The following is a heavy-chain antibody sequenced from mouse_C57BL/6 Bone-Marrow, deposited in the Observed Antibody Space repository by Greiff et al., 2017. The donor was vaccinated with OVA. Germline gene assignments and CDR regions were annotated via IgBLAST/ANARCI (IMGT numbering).Heavy chain of an antibody. D-gene: IGHD3-1*01. Sequence: EVQLQQSGPVLVKPGASVKMSCKASGYTFTDYYMNWVKQSHGKSLEWIGVINPYNGGTSYNQKFKGKATLTVDKSSSTAYMELNSLTSEDSAVYYCAREGLRGDFDYWGQGTTLTVSS. CDR1: GYTFTDYY. CDR3: AREGLRGDFDY. CDR2: INPYNGGT. J-gene: IGHJ2*01. V-gene: IGHV1-19*01.